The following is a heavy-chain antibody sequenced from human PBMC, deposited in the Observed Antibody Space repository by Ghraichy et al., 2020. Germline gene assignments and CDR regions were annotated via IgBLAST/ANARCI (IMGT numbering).Heavy chain of an antibody. CDR3: ARDGNVFDY. CDR2: ISSEGNIK. V-gene: IGHV3-30*04. D-gene: IGHD1-1*01. Sequence: GESLNISCAALGFSFNSYSLHWVRQAPGKGLEWVAVISSEGNIKSYADSVKGRFTISRDNFKDTLYLQLSGLRVEDTAVYYCARDGNVFDYWGQGSQVTVSS. J-gene: IGHJ4*02. CDR1: GFSFNSYS.